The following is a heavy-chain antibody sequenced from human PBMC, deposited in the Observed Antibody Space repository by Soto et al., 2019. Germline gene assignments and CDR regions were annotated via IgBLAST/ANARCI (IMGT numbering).Heavy chain of an antibody. Sequence: GGSLRLSCAASGFTFSSYAMSWVRQAPGKGLEWVSAISGSGGSTYYADSVKGRFTISRDNSKNTLYLQMNSLRAEDTAVYYCAKPVSRVTARNNWFDPWGQGTLVTV. D-gene: IGHD2-21*02. CDR3: AKPVSRVTARNNWFDP. V-gene: IGHV3-23*01. CDR2: ISGSGGST. J-gene: IGHJ5*02. CDR1: GFTFSSYA.